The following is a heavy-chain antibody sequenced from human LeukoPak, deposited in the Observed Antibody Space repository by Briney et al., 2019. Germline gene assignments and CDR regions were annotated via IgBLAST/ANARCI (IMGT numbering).Heavy chain of an antibody. CDR3: ARGRRGDYYDSSGYYCFDY. CDR1: GGTFSSYA. Sequence: ASVKVSCKASGGTFSSYAISWVRQAPGQGFEWMGGIIPIFGTANYAQKFQGRVTITADKSTSTAYMELSSLRSEDTAVYYCARGRRGDYYDSSGYYCFDYWGQGTLVTVSS. D-gene: IGHD3-22*01. CDR2: IIPIFGTA. V-gene: IGHV1-69*06. J-gene: IGHJ4*02.